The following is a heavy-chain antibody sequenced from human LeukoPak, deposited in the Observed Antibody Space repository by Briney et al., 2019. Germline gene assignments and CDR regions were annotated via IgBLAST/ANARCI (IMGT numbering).Heavy chain of an antibody. CDR2: IYYSGAS. V-gene: IGHV4-39*01. CDR1: VDSISSNSYY. J-gene: IGHJ3*02. CDR3: SRHYYHSSGYYLEGFDI. Sequence: PSETLSLTCTVSVDSISSNSYYWGWIRQPPGKGLEWIGSIYYSGASYYSPSLKSRVTISVDTSKNQFSLKLSSVTAADTAVFYCSRHYYHSSGYYLEGFDIWGQGTMVTLSS. D-gene: IGHD3-22*01.